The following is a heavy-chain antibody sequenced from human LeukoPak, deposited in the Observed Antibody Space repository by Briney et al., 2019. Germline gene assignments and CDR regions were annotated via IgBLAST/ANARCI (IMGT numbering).Heavy chain of an antibody. CDR1: GFTFSNYA. J-gene: IGHJ4*02. CDR2: ISGSGTTT. Sequence: GGSLRLSCAASGFTFSNYAMSLVRQTPGKGLEWVSSISGSGTTTYYADSVKGRFTISRDKSSDMVYLQMDGLRPEDTALYYCAKGGDSTCYSGSHYWGQGALVIVSS. V-gene: IGHV3-23*05. CDR3: AKGGDSTCYSGSHY. D-gene: IGHD2-2*02.